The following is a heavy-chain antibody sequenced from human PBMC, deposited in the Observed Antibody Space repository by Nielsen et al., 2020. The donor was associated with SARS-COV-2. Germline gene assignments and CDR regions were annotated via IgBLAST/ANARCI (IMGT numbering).Heavy chain of an antibody. V-gene: IGHV3-23*01. J-gene: IGHJ4*02. Sequence: GESLKISCAASGFSFSSYGMSWVRQAPGKGLEWVSSIGGSGTSTYYADSVKGRFTISRDNSKNTLYVQMNSLRAEDTAIYYCAKVADGSGYDYLDYWGQGTLVTVSS. CDR2: IGGSGTST. CDR1: GFSFSSYG. CDR3: AKVADGSGYDYLDY. D-gene: IGHD3-22*01.